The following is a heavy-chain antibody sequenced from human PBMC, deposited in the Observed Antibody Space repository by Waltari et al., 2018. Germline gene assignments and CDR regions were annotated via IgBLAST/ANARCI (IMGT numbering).Heavy chain of an antibody. J-gene: IGHJ4*02. CDR2: TNPNRGNT. V-gene: IGHV1-8*01. D-gene: IGHD6-6*01. CDR1: GYTFTSYD. Sequence: QVQLVQSGAEVKQPGASVKVSCKASGYTFTSYDINWVRQATGQGAEWMGWTNPNRGNTGYAQKFQGRVTMTRNTSISTAYMELSSLRSEDTAVYYCARRTTAARLDYWGQGTLVTVSS. CDR3: ARRTTAARLDY.